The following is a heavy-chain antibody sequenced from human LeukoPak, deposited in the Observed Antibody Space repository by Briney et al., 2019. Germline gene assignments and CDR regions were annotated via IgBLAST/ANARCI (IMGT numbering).Heavy chain of an antibody. CDR3: ATYRQVLLPFES. CDR2: IFPSGGEI. CDR1: GFTFSTFA. Sequence: GGSLRLSCAASGFTFSTFAMIWVRQPPGKGLEWVSSIFPSGGEIHYADSVRGRFTISRDNSKSTLSLQMNSLRAEDTAVYYCATYRQVLLPFESWGQGTLVTVSS. V-gene: IGHV3-23*01. D-gene: IGHD2-8*02. J-gene: IGHJ4*02.